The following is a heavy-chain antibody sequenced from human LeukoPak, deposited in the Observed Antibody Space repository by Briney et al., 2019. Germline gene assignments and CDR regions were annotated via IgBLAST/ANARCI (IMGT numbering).Heavy chain of an antibody. J-gene: IGHJ4*02. CDR3: ARDQETYYYGSIDY. D-gene: IGHD3-10*01. V-gene: IGHV3-30*02. CDR2: IRYDGSNK. Sequence: GGSLRLSCAASGFTFSSYGMHWVRQAPGKGLEWVAFIRYDGSNKYYADSVKGRFTISRDNSKNTLYLQMNSLRAEDTAVYYCARDQETYYYGSIDYWGQGTLVTVSS. CDR1: GFTFSSYG.